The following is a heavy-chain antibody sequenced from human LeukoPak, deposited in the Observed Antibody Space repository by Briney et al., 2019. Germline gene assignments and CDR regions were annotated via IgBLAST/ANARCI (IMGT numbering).Heavy chain of an antibody. V-gene: IGHV4-39*07. CDR3: ARGKRWFIDY. CDR1: GGSISSSSYY. CDR2: INHSGST. J-gene: IGHJ4*02. Sequence: PSETLSLTCTVSGGSISSSSYYWGWVRQPPGKGLEWIGEINHSGSTNYNPSLKSRVTISVDTSKNQFSLKLSSVTAADTAVYYCARGKRWFIDYWGQGTLVTVSS. D-gene: IGHD2-15*01.